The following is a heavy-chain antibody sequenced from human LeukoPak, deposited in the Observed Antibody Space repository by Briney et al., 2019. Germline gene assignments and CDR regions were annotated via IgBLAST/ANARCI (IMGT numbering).Heavy chain of an antibody. CDR2: INPNSGGT. V-gene: IGHV1-2*02. CDR1: GYTFTGYY. Sequence: ASVKVSCKASGYTFTGYYMHWVRQAPGQGLEWMGWINPNSGGTNYAQKFQGRVTMIRDTSISTAYMELSRLRSDDTAVYYCARIPIVVVPAAQGDNWFDSWGEGTLVTVSS. CDR3: ARIPIVVVPAAQGDNWFDS. D-gene: IGHD2-2*01. J-gene: IGHJ5*01.